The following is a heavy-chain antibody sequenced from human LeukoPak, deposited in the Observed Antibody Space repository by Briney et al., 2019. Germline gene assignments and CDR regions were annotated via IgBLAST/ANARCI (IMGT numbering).Heavy chain of an antibody. CDR3: ARDTWGGNPGWYFDL. CDR2: IWYDGSNK. CDR1: GFTFTTYG. D-gene: IGHD4-23*01. Sequence: GGSLRLSCAASGFTFTTYGIHWVRQAPGKGLEWVAIIWYDGSNKYYADSVKGRFTISRDNSNNTLYLQMNSLRAEDTAVYYCARDTWGGNPGWYFDLWGRGTLVTVSS. V-gene: IGHV3-33*01. J-gene: IGHJ2*01.